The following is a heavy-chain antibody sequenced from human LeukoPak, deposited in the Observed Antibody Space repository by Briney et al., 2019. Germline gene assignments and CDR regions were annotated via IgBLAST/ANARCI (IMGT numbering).Heavy chain of an antibody. CDR3: AIDSSGYRGDY. D-gene: IGHD3-22*01. CDR2: IIPIFGTA. Sequence: SVKVSCKASGGTFSSYAISWVRQAPGQRVEWMGGIIPIFGTANYAQKFQGRVTITPDESTSTAYMELSSLRSEDTAVYYCAIDSSGYRGDYWGQGTLVTVSS. V-gene: IGHV1-69*13. J-gene: IGHJ4*02. CDR1: GGTFSSYA.